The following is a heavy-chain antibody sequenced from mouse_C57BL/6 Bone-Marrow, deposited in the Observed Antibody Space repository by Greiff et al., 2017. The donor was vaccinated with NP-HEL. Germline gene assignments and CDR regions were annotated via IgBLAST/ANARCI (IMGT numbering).Heavy chain of an antibody. CDR2: INPYNGGT. J-gene: IGHJ2*01. V-gene: IGHV1-19*01. D-gene: IGHD2-2*01. CDR1: GYTFTDYY. Sequence: VHVKQSGPVLVKPGASVKMSCKASGYTFTDYYMNWVKQSHGKSLEWIGVINPYNGGTSYNKKFKGKATLPVDKSSSTAYMELNSLTSEDSAVYYCAPSTRVTRDYWGQGTTLTVSS. CDR3: APSTRVTRDY.